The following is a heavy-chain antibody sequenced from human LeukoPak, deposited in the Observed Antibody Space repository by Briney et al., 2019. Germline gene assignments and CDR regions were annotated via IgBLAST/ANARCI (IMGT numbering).Heavy chain of an antibody. CDR1: GGSISSYY. Sequence: KPSETLSLTCTVSGGSISSYYWSWIRQPPGKGLEWIGHISYGNTDYNPSLKSRVTISVDTSKNQFSLKLTSVTAADTAVYYCARDKAHSYGRYFDPWGQGALVIVSS. CDR3: ARDKAHSYGRYFDP. CDR2: ISYGNT. J-gene: IGHJ5*02. D-gene: IGHD5-18*01. V-gene: IGHV4-59*01.